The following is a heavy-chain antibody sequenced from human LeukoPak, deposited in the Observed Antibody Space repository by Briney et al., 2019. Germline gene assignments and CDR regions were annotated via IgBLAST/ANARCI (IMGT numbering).Heavy chain of an antibody. CDR1: GFTFSRYW. CDR3: AKDWDSSSSGVRFDY. J-gene: IGHJ4*02. D-gene: IGHD6-6*01. CDR2: ISGSGGST. V-gene: IGHV3-23*01. Sequence: GRSLRLSCAASGFTFSRYWMSWVRQAPGKGLEWVSAISGSGGSTYNAVSVKGRFTISRDNSKNTLYLQMNSLRAEDTAVYYCAKDWDSSSSGVRFDYWGQGTLVIVSS.